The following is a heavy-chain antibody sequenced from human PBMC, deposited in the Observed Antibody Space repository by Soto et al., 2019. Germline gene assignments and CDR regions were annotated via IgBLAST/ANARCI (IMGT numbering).Heavy chain of an antibody. Sequence: EVQLLESGGGLVQPGGSLRLSCAGSGFSFNTYTMTWVRQAPGKGLEWVSGITGSGGTTYYADSVKGRFTISRDNSKNTLYLQMNNLRAEDTAVDYCAKDPYRAYCGGDCHASDFDYWGQGTLVTVSS. CDR3: AKDPYRAYCGGDCHASDFDY. CDR1: GFSFNTYT. V-gene: IGHV3-23*01. CDR2: ITGSGGTT. D-gene: IGHD2-21*02. J-gene: IGHJ4*02.